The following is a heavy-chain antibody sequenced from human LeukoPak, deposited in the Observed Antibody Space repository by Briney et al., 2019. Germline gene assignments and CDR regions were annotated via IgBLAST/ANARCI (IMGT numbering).Heavy chain of an antibody. D-gene: IGHD5/OR15-5a*01. CDR1: GFTFSIYG. Sequence: ASVKVSCKTSGFTFSIYGISWVRQAPGQGLEWMGWITPYTESTNSAQRFQGRVSMTTDTSTRTSYLELRNLRSDDTAVYYCARDPVERGRSIYAHGGQGPLVTVSS. V-gene: IGHV1-18*01. J-gene: IGHJ4*02. CDR2: ITPYTEST. CDR3: ARDPVERGRSIYAH.